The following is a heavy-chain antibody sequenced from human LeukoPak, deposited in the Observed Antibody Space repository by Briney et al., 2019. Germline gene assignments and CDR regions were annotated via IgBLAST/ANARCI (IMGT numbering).Heavy chain of an antibody. Sequence: SETLSLTCAVYGGSFSGYYWSWIRQPPGKGLEWIGEINHSGSTNYNPSLKSRVTISVDTSKNQSSLKLSSVTAADTAVYYCARDPPLDSSSYWGQGTLVTVSS. CDR3: ARDPPLDSSSY. V-gene: IGHV4-34*01. D-gene: IGHD3-22*01. CDR2: INHSGST. CDR1: GGSFSGYY. J-gene: IGHJ4*02.